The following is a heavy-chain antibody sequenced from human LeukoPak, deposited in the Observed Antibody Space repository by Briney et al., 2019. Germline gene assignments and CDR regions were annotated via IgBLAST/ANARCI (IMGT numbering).Heavy chain of an antibody. CDR3: TASITIFGDPSLDY. Sequence: GGSLRLSCAASGFTFSNAWMSWVRQAPGKGLEWVGRIKSKTDGGTTDYAAPVKGRFTISRDDSKNTLYLQMNSLKTEDTAVYYCTASITIFGDPSLDYWGQGTLVTVSS. CDR2: IKSKTDGGTT. D-gene: IGHD3-3*01. V-gene: IGHV3-15*01. J-gene: IGHJ4*02. CDR1: GFTFSNAW.